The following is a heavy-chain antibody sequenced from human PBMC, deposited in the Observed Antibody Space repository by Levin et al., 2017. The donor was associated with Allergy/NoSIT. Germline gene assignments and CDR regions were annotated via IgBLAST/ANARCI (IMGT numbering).Heavy chain of an antibody. CDR1: GGSVSSGTYY. V-gene: IGHV4-61*01. Sequence: LSQTLSLTCSVSGGSVSSGTYYWSWIRRPPGKGLEWIGYINYRGVTKYNPSLKSRVTISVDTSKNEFSLKVTSVTPADTAVYYCARNRIIVSGGNDYYYGMDVWGQGTTVTVSS. J-gene: IGHJ6*02. D-gene: IGHD5/OR15-5a*01. CDR2: INYRGVT. CDR3: ARNRIIVSGGNDYYYGMDV.